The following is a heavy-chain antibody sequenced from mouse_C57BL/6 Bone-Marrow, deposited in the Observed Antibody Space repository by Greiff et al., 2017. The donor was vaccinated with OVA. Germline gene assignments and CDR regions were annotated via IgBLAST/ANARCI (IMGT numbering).Heavy chain of an antibody. CDR2: IDPENGDT. CDR1: GFNIKDDY. J-gene: IGHJ1*03. CDR3: TITTVVDWYFDV. V-gene: IGHV14-4*01. Sequence: EVQLQQSGAALVRPGASVKLSCTASGFNIKDDYMHWVKQRPEQGLEWIGWIDPENGDTEYASKFQGKATITADTSSNTAYLQLSSLTSEDTAVYYCTITTVVDWYFDVWGTGTTVTVSS. D-gene: IGHD1-1*01.